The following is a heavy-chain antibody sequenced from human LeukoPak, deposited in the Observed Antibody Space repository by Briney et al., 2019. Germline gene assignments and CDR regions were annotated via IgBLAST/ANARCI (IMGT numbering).Heavy chain of an antibody. CDR3: ARDMYSDSWYAFDY. CDR1: GFVFSSYG. V-gene: IGHV3-48*02. D-gene: IGHD6-13*01. CDR2: IASSGNSI. Sequence: GGSLRLSCAASGFVFSSYGMNWVRQAPGKGLEWVSYIASSGNSIYYADSVKGRFTISRDNAKNSLYLQMSSLRDEDTAVYYCARDMYSDSWYAFDYWGQGTLVTVSS. J-gene: IGHJ4*02.